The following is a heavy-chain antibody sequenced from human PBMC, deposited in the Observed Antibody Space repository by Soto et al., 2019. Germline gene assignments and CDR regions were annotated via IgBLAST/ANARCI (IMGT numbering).Heavy chain of an antibody. D-gene: IGHD5-12*01. CDR3: ARAIRGYVT. Sequence: ASVKVSCKASGITFSSYAMHWVRQAPGQRLEWMGWINAGNGDTRYSQIFQGRVTLTRDTSASTVCLDLSSLRSEDTAIYYCARAIRGYVTWGQETLVTVSS. CDR1: GITFSSYA. J-gene: IGHJ5*02. V-gene: IGHV1-3*01. CDR2: INAGNGDT.